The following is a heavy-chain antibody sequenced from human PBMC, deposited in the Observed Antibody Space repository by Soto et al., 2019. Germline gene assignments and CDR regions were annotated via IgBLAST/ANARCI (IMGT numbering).Heavy chain of an antibody. D-gene: IGHD3-16*01. J-gene: IGHJ4*02. V-gene: IGHV1-18*01. Sequence: QVQLVQSGAEVKKPGASVKVSCRASGYTFTDYAVTWVRQAPGQGLEWMGWINPFNGNTKSAHKYKDRVTMTTDTSTTTAYMELRTLTSDDTAVYYCPRSVLIFGGPRKLDHWGQGTLVTVSS. CDR3: PRSVLIFGGPRKLDH. CDR2: INPFNGNT. CDR1: GYTFTDYA.